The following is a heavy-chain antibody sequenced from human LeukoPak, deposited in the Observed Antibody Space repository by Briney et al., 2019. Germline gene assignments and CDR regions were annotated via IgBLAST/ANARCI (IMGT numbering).Heavy chain of an antibody. D-gene: IGHD3-3*01. V-gene: IGHV3-23*01. CDR3: AKLPHYDFWSGYSQYYFDY. Sequence: GGSLRLSCAASGFTFSSHAMSWVRQAPGKGLEWVSAISGSGGSTYHGDSVKGRFTISRDNSGNTLYLQMNSLRAEDTAAYYCAKLPHYDFWSGYSQYYFDYWGQGSLVTVSS. J-gene: IGHJ4*02. CDR2: ISGSGGST. CDR1: GFTFSSHA.